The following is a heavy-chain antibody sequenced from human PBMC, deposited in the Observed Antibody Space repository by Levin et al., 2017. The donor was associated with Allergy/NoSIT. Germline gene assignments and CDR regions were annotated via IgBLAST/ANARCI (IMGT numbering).Heavy chain of an antibody. D-gene: IGHD6-19*01. V-gene: IGHV3-30-3*01. J-gene: IGHJ5*02. CDR1: GFTFSSYA. CDR2: ISYDGSNK. CDR3: ARDGGYSSGWYSGTVDP. Sequence: GGSLRLSCAASGFTFSSYAMHWVRQAPGKGLEWVAVISYDGSNKYYADSVKGRFTISRDNSKNTLYLQMNSLRAEDTAVYYCARDGGYSSGWYSGTVDPWGQGTLVTVSS.